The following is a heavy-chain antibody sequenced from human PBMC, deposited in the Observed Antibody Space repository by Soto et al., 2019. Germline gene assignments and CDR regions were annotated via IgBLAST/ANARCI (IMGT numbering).Heavy chain of an antibody. CDR1: GFAVSNVW. J-gene: IGHJ3*02. D-gene: IGHD3-22*01. CDR2: IKRKTDAGTK. V-gene: IGHV3-15*01. Sequence: EVQLVESGGGLVKPGGSLRLSCAATGFAVSNVWMTWVRQTARKGLEWVGHIKRKTDAGTKEYAAPVKGRFTISRDDSKNTLDLRMNSLKTEDKAVYYCATEVSYYDSSGYGTVVVNTLDIWGQGTMVTVSS. CDR3: ATEVSYYDSSGYGTVVVNTLDI.